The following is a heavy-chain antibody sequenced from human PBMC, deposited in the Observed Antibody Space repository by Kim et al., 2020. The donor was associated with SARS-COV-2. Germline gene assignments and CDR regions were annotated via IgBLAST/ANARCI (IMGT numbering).Heavy chain of an antibody. CDR2: LYYSGRT. Sequence: SETLSLTCTVSGGSLSSSSYYWGWIRQPPGQGLEWIGSLYYSGRTHQNPSLKSRVTISVDTSKNQFSLKLSSVTAADTAVYYCARHEKDYASSGYLDYWGQGTLGTVSS. CDR3: ARHEKDYASSGYLDY. J-gene: IGHJ4*02. D-gene: IGHD3-22*01. CDR1: GGSLSSSSYY. V-gene: IGHV4-39*01.